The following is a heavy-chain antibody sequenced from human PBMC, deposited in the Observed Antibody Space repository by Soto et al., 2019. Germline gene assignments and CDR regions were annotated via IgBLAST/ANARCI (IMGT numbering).Heavy chain of an antibody. Sequence: SVKVSCKASGGTFSSYAISWVRQAPGQGLEWMGGIIPIFGTANYAQKFQGRVTITADESTSTAYMELSSLRSEDTAVYYCARDLITMVRGVIITQYYSYGMDVWGQGTTVTVS. D-gene: IGHD3-10*01. V-gene: IGHV1-69*13. CDR3: ARDLITMVRGVIITQYYSYGMDV. CDR1: GGTFSSYA. CDR2: IIPIFGTA. J-gene: IGHJ6*02.